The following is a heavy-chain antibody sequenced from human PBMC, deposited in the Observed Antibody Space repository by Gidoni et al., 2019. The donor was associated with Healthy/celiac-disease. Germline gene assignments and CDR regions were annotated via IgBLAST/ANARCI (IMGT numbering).Heavy chain of an antibody. CDR2: ISYDGSNK. Sequence: QVQLVESGGGVVQPGRSLRLSCAASGFTFISYSMHWFRQAPGKGMEWVAVISYDGSNKYYADSVKGRFTISRDNSKNTLYLQMNSLRAEDTAVYYCARDQPPSFHYYDSSGYPDYWGQGTLVTVSS. D-gene: IGHD3-22*01. CDR3: ARDQPPSFHYYDSSGYPDY. J-gene: IGHJ4*02. V-gene: IGHV3-30-3*01. CDR1: GFTFISYS.